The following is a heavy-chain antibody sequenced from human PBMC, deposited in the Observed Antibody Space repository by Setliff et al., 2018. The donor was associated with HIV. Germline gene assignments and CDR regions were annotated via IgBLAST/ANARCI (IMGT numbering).Heavy chain of an antibody. J-gene: IGHJ5*02. V-gene: IGHV4-59*01. CDR3: ARSEGIAWFDP. D-gene: IGHD3-3*01. Sequence: KTSETLSLTCAVYGESFSAYSWSWIRQPPGKGLEWIGYIYYSGSTNYNPSLKSRVTISVDTSKNQFSLKLSSVTAADTAVYYCARSEGIAWFDPWGQGTLVTVSS. CDR1: GESFSAYS. CDR2: IYYSGST.